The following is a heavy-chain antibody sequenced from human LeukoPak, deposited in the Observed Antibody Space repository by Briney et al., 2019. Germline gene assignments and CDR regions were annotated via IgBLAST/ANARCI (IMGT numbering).Heavy chain of an antibody. CDR2: IYPRDGST. J-gene: IGHJ4*02. CDR3: ARDQEGFDY. CDR1: GYTFTSYY. V-gene: IGHV1-46*01. Sequence: ASVKVSCKASGYTFTSYYMHWVRQAPGQGLEWMGMIYPRDGSTSYAQKFQGRVTVTRDTSTSTVHMELSGLRSEDTAVYYCARDQEGFDYWGQGTLVTVSS.